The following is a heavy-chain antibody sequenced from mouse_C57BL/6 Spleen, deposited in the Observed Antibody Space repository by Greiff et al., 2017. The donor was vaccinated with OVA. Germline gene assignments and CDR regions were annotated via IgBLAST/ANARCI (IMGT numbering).Heavy chain of an antibody. CDR2: IYPGDGDT. CDR1: GYAFSSSW. J-gene: IGHJ1*03. D-gene: IGHD1-1*01. Sequence: QVQLQQSGPELVKPGASVKISCKASGYAFSSSWMNWVKQRPGKGLEWIGRIYPGDGDTNYHGKFKGKATLTADKSSSTAYMQLSSLTSADSAVYVCANYGSSYGYFDVWGTGTTVTVSS. V-gene: IGHV1-82*01. CDR3: ANYGSSYGYFDV.